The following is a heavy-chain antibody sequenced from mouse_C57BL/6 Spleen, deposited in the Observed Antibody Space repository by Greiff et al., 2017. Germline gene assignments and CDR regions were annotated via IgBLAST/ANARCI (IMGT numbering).Heavy chain of an antibody. J-gene: IGHJ1*03. V-gene: IGHV1-19*01. Sequence: VQLKESGPVLVKPGASVKMSCKASGYTFTDYYMNWVKQSHGKSLEWIGVINPYNGGTSYNQKFKGKATLTVDKSSSTAYMELNSLTSEDSAVYYCARWLYDGYWYFDVWGTGTTVTVSS. CDR1: GYTFTDYY. CDR2: INPYNGGT. CDR3: ARWLYDGYWYFDV. D-gene: IGHD2-3*01.